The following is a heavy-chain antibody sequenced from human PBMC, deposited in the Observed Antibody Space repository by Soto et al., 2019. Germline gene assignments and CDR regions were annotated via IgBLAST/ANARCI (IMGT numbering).Heavy chain of an antibody. CDR2: VYRTGRS. Sequence: SETLSLTSRVSGASASSETPFWTWVRQPAGQGLGSVGDVYRTGRSNSNPALTSRVTVSADRSKNQFSLTLRSVTAADTAVYYCVREDMSGTYYFGYWGPGIQVTVAS. CDR1: GASASSETPF. D-gene: IGHD3-3*01. J-gene: IGHJ4*02. V-gene: IGHV4-61*10. CDR3: VREDMSGTYYFGY.